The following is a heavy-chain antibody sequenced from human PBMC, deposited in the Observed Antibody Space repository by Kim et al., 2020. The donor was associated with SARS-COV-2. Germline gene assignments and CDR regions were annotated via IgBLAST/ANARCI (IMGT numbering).Heavy chain of an antibody. V-gene: IGHV1-2*06. CDR2: INPNSGCT. Sequence: ASVKVSCKASGYTFTGYYMHWVRQAPGQGLEWMGRINPNSGCTNYAQKLQGRVTMTRDTSISTAYMELSRLRSDDTAVYYCARDTKKWIQLWVIGVTYYGMDVWGQGTTVTVSS. J-gene: IGHJ6*02. CDR1: GYTFTGYY. CDR3: ARDTKKWIQLWVIGVTYYGMDV. D-gene: IGHD5-18*01.